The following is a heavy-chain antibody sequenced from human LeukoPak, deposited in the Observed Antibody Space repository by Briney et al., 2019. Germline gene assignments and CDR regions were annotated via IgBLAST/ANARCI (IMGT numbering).Heavy chain of an antibody. CDR3: ALYSSSWYNGMDV. CDR2: INHSGST. D-gene: IGHD6-13*01. V-gene: IGHV4-34*01. J-gene: IGHJ6*02. CDR1: GGSFSGYY. Sequence: SETLSLTCAVYGGSFSGYYWSWIRQPPGKGLEWIGEINHSGSTNYNPSLKSRVTISVDTSKNQFSLKLSSVTAADTAVYYCALYSSSWYNGMDVWGQGTTVTVSS.